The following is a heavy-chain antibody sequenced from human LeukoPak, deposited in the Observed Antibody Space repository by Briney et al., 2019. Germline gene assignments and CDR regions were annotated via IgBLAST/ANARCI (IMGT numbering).Heavy chain of an antibody. D-gene: IGHD3-3*01. CDR1: GGSISSNSYY. V-gene: IGHV4-39*07. CDR2: IYYSGST. Sequence: SETLSLTCAVSGGSISSNSYYWGWIRQPPGKGLEWIGSIYYSGSTYYNPSLKSRVTISLDTSKSQFSLKVRYVTAADTAVNYCARGLNDSWTGENYWGQGTLVTVSS. CDR3: ARGLNDSWTGENY. J-gene: IGHJ4*02.